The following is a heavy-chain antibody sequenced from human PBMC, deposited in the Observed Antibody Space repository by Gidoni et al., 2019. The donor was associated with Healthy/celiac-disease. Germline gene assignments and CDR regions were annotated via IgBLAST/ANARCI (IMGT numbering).Heavy chain of an antibody. D-gene: IGHD6-13*01. J-gene: IGHJ4*02. Sequence: SCAASVFTFSSYEMTWVRQAPGKGLEWVSSISSSGSTIYYADSVKGRFTISRDNAQNALYRQMNSLRAEDTAVYYWARDRQQMYPVRFDYGGQGTLVTVSS. CDR3: ARDRQQMYPVRFDY. CDR2: ISSSGSTI. CDR1: VFTFSSYE. V-gene: IGHV3-48*03.